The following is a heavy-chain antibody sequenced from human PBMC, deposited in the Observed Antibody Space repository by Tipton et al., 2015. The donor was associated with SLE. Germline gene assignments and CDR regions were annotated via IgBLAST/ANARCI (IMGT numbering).Heavy chain of an antibody. CDR2: TSYSGST. CDR1: GGSFSDYY. Sequence: TLSLTCAVYGGSFSDYYWSWIRQPPGKGLEWIGYTSYSGSTKYNPSLKSRVTISVDTSKNQFSLKVSSVTAADTAVYYCARGRLGDSQHHFDYWGQGTLVTVSS. V-gene: IGHV4-59*01. D-gene: IGHD1-26*01. J-gene: IGHJ4*02. CDR3: ARGRLGDSQHHFDY.